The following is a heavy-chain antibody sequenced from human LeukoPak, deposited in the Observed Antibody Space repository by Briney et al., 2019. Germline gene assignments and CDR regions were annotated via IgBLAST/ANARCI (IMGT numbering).Heavy chain of an antibody. CDR1: GFTVSSTY. D-gene: IGHD6-19*01. Sequence: GGSLRLSCSASGFTVSSTYMSWVRQTPGKGLEWASSISSSSSYIYYADSVKGRFTISRDNAKNSLYLQMNSLRAEDTAVYYCARGDNSSGWYPRYFDYWGQGTLVTVSS. J-gene: IGHJ4*02. V-gene: IGHV3-21*01. CDR2: ISSSSSYI. CDR3: ARGDNSSGWYPRYFDY.